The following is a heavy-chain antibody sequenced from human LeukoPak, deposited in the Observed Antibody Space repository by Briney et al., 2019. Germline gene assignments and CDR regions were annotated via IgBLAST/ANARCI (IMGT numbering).Heavy chain of an antibody. Sequence: GASVKVSCTASGYTFTSYGISWVRQAPGQGLEWLGWISGYNGNTKYVQKLQGRVTMTTDTSTSTGYMELRSLRSDDTAVYYCASQRGYYRWGTDFDYWGQGTLVTVSS. CDR3: ASQRGYYRWGTDFDY. V-gene: IGHV1-18*01. J-gene: IGHJ4*02. CDR1: GYTFTSYG. D-gene: IGHD3-16*01. CDR2: ISGYNGNT.